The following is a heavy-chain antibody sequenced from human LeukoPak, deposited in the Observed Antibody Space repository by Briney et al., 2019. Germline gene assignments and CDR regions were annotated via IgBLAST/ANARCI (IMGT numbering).Heavy chain of an antibody. Sequence: GGSLRLSCAASEFTFSSYWMSWVRQAPGKGLEWVANIKGDGSEKYYVDSLKGRFTISRDNAKNSLYLQMNTLRAEDTAVYYCAKGKRGYDSGLFDYWGQGTLVTVSS. CDR3: AKGKRGYDSGLFDY. V-gene: IGHV3-7*01. CDR1: EFTFSSYW. J-gene: IGHJ4*02. D-gene: IGHD5-12*01. CDR2: IKGDGSEK.